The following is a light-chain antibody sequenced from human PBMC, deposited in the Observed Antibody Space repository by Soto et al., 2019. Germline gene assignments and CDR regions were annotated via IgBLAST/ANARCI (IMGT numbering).Light chain of an antibody. V-gene: IGKV1-5*03. Sequence: DIQMTQSPSTLSAYVGDRVTITCRASQSLSGWLAWYQQQPGKAPNLLIYMASALASGVPSRFSGSGSGTEFTLTISSLQPDDFATYYCQHYSGYSWTFGQGTKVEIK. CDR3: QHYSGYSWT. CDR1: QSLSGW. CDR2: MAS. J-gene: IGKJ1*01.